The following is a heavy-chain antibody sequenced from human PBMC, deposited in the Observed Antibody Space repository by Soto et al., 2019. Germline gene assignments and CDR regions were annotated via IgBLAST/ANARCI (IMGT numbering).Heavy chain of an antibody. Sequence: EMHLVESGGDLVQPGGSLRLSCAASGFTFSNSWMSWVRQAPGKGLEWVANIKEDGTEIHYVDSVKGRFSISRDNATNCCDRQMSSLTVEGTGVYYCVGDDWGPAHIRGQGTQVTVSS. D-gene: IGHD2-2*01. CDR1: GFTFSNSW. CDR2: IKEDGTEI. J-gene: IGHJ4*02. CDR3: VGDDWGPAHI. V-gene: IGHV3-7*04.